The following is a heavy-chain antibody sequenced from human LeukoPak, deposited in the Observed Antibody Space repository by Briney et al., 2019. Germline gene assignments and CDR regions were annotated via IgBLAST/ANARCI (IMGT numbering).Heavy chain of an antibody. J-gene: IGHJ5*02. CDR3: AVTPGIAAAGTWFDP. CDR2: INHSGST. V-gene: IGHV4-34*01. Sequence: SETLSLTCAVYGGSFSGYYWSWIRQPPGKGLEWIGEINHSGSTNYNPSLKSRVTISVDTSKNQFSLKLSSVTAADTAVYYCAVTPGIAAAGTWFDPWGQGTLVTVSS. D-gene: IGHD6-13*01. CDR1: GGSFSGYY.